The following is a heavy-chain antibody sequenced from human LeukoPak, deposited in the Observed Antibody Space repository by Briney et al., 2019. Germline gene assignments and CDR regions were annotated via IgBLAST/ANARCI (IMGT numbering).Heavy chain of an antibody. CDR3: ARRTSNPVGAIDY. Sequence: SEPLSHTCTQSGGSRSVSNYYSGWIRQPQGKGLEWIGSISYSGTYYNPSLKSRLTISVDTSKNHFSLNLRSVTAADTAVYYCARRTSNPVGAIDYWGQGTLVTVSS. D-gene: IGHD1-26*01. V-gene: IGHV4-39*01. CDR1: GGSRSVSNYY. CDR2: ISYSGT. J-gene: IGHJ4*02.